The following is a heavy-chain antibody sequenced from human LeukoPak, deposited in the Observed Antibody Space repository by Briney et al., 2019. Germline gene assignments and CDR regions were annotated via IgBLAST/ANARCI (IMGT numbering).Heavy chain of an antibody. Sequence: GGSLRLSCAASGFTFISYAIHWVRQAPGKGLEWVAVISFHGADTFYADSVKGRFTISRDNSKNTLYLQMSSLRGDDTAVYYCAKDPRTNYYDSSGTPWGQGTLVTVSS. J-gene: IGHJ5*02. CDR1: GFTFISYA. CDR2: ISFHGADT. D-gene: IGHD3-22*01. V-gene: IGHV3-30*04. CDR3: AKDPRTNYYDSSGTP.